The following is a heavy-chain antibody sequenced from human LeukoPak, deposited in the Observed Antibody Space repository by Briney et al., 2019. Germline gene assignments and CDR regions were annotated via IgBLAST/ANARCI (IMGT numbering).Heavy chain of an antibody. J-gene: IGHJ5*02. CDR1: GGSISGYC. CDR2: FFYSGSS. Sequence: SETLSLTCTVSGGSISGYCWSWIRQPAGKGLEWIGHFFYSGSSNYNPSLKSRVTISVDTSKNQFSLKLTSATAADTAVYYCARRRDYYTSVDPWGQGTLVTVSS. D-gene: IGHD3-3*01. CDR3: ARRRDYYTSVDP. V-gene: IGHV4-59*08.